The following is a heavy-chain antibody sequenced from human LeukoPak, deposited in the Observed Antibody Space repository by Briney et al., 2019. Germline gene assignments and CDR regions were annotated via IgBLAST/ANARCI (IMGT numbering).Heavy chain of an antibody. Sequence: SETLSLTCTVSGSSMSSDYYWGWIRQPPGKGLEWIGSISDSGSAYYNPSLKSRVTISVDKSKNQFSLKLSSVTAADTAVYYCARWGRAGIAAAGRNFDYWGQGTLVTVSS. CDR1: GSSMSSDYY. CDR2: ISDSGSA. J-gene: IGHJ4*02. V-gene: IGHV4-38-2*02. D-gene: IGHD6-13*01. CDR3: ARWGRAGIAAAGRNFDY.